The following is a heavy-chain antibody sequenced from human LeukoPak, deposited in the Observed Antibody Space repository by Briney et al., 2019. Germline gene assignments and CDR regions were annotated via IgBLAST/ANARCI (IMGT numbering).Heavy chain of an antibody. D-gene: IGHD5-12*01. CDR2: IYHSGST. CDR3: ARWSAVATILPGDY. V-gene: IGHV4-4*02. Sequence: SETLSLTCAVSGGSISSSNWWSWVRQPPGKGLEWIGEIYHSGSTNYNPSLKSRVTISVDKSKNQFSLKLSSVTAADTAVYYCARWSAVATILPGDYWGQGTLVTVSS. CDR1: GGSISSSNW. J-gene: IGHJ4*02.